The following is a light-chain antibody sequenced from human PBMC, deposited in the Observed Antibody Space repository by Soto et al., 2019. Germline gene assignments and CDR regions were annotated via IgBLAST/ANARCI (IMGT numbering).Light chain of an antibody. Sequence: EIVMTQSPATLSVSPGERVTLSCRASQSVNSNLAWYQQKPGQAPRLPIYRASTRATGFPARFSGSGSGTDFTLTISGLQSEDFAVYYCQQYNDWPRTFGQGTKVDIK. V-gene: IGKV3-15*01. CDR3: QQYNDWPRT. CDR1: QSVNSN. CDR2: RAS. J-gene: IGKJ1*01.